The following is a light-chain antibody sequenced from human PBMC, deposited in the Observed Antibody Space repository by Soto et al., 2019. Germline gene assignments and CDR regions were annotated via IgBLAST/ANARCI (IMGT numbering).Light chain of an antibody. CDR2: DVS. V-gene: IGLV2-14*01. CDR1: SSDVGGYKY. CDR3: SSYRSSSTLYV. J-gene: IGLJ1*01. Sequence: QSALTQPASVSGSPGQSITISCTGTSSDVGGYKYVSWYQQHPGKAPKLMIYDVSNRPSGVSNCFSGSKSGNTASLNISGLQAEDEADYYCSSYRSSSTLYVFGTGTKVTVL.